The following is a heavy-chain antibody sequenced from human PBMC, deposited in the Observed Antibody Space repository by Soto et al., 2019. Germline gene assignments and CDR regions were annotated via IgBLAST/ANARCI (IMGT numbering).Heavy chain of an antibody. V-gene: IGHV1-69*01. J-gene: IGHJ4*02. Sequence: QVQLVQSGAEVKKPGSSVKLSCKTSGVTFRNYAINWVRQAPGQGLEWMGGSIPVFGTANYAQTFQGRFTITADESTSTAYMELSSLRSEDTAVYYCAIPLPKQQLVRGAFDHWGQGTLFTVAS. CDR1: GVTFRNYA. CDR2: SIPVFGTA. CDR3: AIPLPKQQLVRGAFDH. D-gene: IGHD6-13*01.